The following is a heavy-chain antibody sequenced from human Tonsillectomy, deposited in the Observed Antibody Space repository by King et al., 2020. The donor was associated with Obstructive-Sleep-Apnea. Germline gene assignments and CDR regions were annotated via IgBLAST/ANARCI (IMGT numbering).Heavy chain of an antibody. D-gene: IGHD3-3*01. CDR1: GYSISSGYY. V-gene: IGHV4-38-2*02. CDR2: IYHSGST. J-gene: IGHJ4*02. Sequence: LQLQESGPGLVKPSETLSLTCTVSGYSISSGYYWGWIRQPPGKGLEWIGSIYHSGSTYYNPSLKSRVTISVDTTKNQFSLKLSSVTAADTAVYYCARTSDYYNFDYWGQGTLVTVSS. CDR3: ARTSDYYNFDY.